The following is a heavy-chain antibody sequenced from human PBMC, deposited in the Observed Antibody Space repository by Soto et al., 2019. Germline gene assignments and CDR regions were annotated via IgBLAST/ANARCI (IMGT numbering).Heavy chain of an antibody. J-gene: IGHJ4*02. Sequence: QVQLVESGGGVVQPGRSLRLSCAASGFTFSSYGMRWVRQAPGKGLEWVAVISYDGSNKYYADSVKGRFTISRDNSKNTLYLQMNSLRAEDTAVYYCAKEGSSRPFDYWGQGTLVTVSS. D-gene: IGHD1-26*01. CDR1: GFTFSSYG. V-gene: IGHV3-30*18. CDR3: AKEGSSRPFDY. CDR2: ISYDGSNK.